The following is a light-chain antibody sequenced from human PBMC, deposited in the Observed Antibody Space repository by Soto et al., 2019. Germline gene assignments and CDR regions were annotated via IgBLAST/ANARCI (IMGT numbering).Light chain of an antibody. CDR3: QLYKSHPQT. J-gene: IGKJ2*01. CDR2: GAS. Sequence: DIQMTQSPSTVSVSEGERVTISCRASQTISSYLAWYQQKPGKAPRLLIYGASSLASGVPARFSGSGSGTGATLTISILQADDDATYCSQLYKSHPQTFGQRTMVDI. CDR1: QTISSY. V-gene: IGKV1-5*01.